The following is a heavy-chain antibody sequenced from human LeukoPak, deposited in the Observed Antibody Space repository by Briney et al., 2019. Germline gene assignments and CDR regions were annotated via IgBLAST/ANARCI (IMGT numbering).Heavy chain of an antibody. Sequence: ASVKVSCKASSYTFTNYGISWVRQAPGQGLEWMGWISAYNGNTNYAQKLQGRVTMTTDTSTSTAYMELRSLRSDDTAVYYCARLPYYDYYYYGMDVWGQGTTVTVSS. CDR2: ISAYNGNT. CDR1: SYTFTNYG. J-gene: IGHJ6*02. D-gene: IGHD3-3*01. V-gene: IGHV1-18*01. CDR3: ARLPYYDYYYYGMDV.